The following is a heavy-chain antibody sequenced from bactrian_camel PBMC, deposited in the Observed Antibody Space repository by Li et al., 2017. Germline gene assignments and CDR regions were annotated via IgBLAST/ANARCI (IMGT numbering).Heavy chain of an antibody. J-gene: IGHJ4*01. CDR2: IAGDGRT. D-gene: IGHD3*01. CDR1: GYSSRFNC. Sequence: QVQLVESGGGSVQAGGSLRLSCAASGYSSRFNCMGWFRQVPGQEREGVAAIAGDGRTDYADSVKGRFTISKDNAKNTLILRMDNLKPEDTALYTCAAEDQAPWDMGWICNYNSWGQGTQVTVSS. V-gene: IGHV3S53*01. CDR3: AAEDQAPWDMGWICNYNS.